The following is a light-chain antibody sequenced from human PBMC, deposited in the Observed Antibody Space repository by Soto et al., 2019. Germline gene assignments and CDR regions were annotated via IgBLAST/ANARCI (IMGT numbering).Light chain of an antibody. CDR2: DAS. CDR1: QTVNNF. Sequence: EILLTQSPATLSLSPGERATLSCRASQTVNNFFARYQQKPGQAPRLLIYDASYRATGIPARFSGSGSGTDFTLTISSLEAEDSAIYYCQQRGSWPATFGPGTKVEIK. J-gene: IGKJ3*01. V-gene: IGKV3-11*01. CDR3: QQRGSWPAT.